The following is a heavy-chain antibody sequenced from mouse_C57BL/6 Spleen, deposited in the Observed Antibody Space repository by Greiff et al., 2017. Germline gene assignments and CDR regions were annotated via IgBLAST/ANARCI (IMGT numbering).Heavy chain of an antibody. D-gene: IGHD3-3*01. V-gene: IGHV5-9*01. Sequence: EVKVVESGGGLVKPGGSLKLSCAASGFTFSSYTMSWVRQTPEKRLEWVATISGGGGNTYYPDSVKGRFTISRDNAKNTLYLQMSSLRSEDTALYYCARQGLGGGFDYWGQGTTLTVSS. CDR1: GFTFSSYT. J-gene: IGHJ2*01. CDR2: ISGGGGNT. CDR3: ARQGLGGGFDY.